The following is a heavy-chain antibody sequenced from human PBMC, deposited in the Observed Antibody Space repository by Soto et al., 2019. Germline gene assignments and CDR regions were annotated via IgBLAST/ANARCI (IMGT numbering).Heavy chain of an antibody. Sequence: SETLSLTCTVSGGSISSYYWSWIRQPPGKALEWIGYIYYSGSTNYNPSLKSRVTISVDTSKNQFSLKLSSVTAADTAVYYCATMRGAAAGWQAFDIWGQGTMVTVSS. J-gene: IGHJ3*02. CDR1: GGSISSYY. D-gene: IGHD6-13*01. CDR2: IYYSGST. V-gene: IGHV4-59*01. CDR3: ATMRGAAAGWQAFDI.